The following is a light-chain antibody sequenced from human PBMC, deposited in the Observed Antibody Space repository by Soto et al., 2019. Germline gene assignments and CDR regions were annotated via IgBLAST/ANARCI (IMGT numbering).Light chain of an antibody. CDR2: EDN. CDR3: QSYDSSTNWV. J-gene: IGLJ3*02. Sequence: QSVSESPGKTVTISCTGSSGSIASNYVQWYQQRPGSAPTTVIYEDNQRPSGVPDRFSGSIDSSSNSASLTISGLKTEDEADYYCQSYDSSTNWVFGGGTKLTVL. CDR1: SGSIASNY. V-gene: IGLV6-57*02.